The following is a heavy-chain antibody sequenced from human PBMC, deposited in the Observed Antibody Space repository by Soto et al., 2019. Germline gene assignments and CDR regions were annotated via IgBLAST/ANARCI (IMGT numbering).Heavy chain of an antibody. CDR2: INGYSGYT. Sequence: QVQLMQSGAEVKKPGASVKVSCKASGYTFTNYGISWVRHAPGQGLEWMGWINGYSGYTSYAQNFQDRVTMATDTSTNTAYMELRSLRSDDTAIYYCARDGDEEANFDPWGQGTRVTVSS. V-gene: IGHV1-18*01. CDR3: ARDGDEEANFDP. D-gene: IGHD4-17*01. J-gene: IGHJ5*02. CDR1: GYTFTNYG.